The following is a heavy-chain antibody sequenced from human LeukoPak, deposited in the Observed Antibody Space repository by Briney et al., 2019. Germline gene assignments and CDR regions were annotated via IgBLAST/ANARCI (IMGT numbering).Heavy chain of an antibody. CDR1: GGSFNTYY. Sequence: SETLSLTCGVYGGSFNTYYWSWIRQPPGKGLEWIGEINHNGRTNYNPSLKSRVTISVDSSMNQFPLKVTSVTAADTAVYYCARWTPRTEMKGLNYYYGMDVWGKGRTVSVSS. CDR3: ARWTPRTEMKGLNYYYGMDV. CDR2: INHNGRT. J-gene: IGHJ6*04. D-gene: IGHD3/OR15-3a*01. V-gene: IGHV4-34*01.